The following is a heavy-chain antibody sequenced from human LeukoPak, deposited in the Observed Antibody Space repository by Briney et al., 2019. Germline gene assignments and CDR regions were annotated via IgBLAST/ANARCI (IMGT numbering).Heavy chain of an antibody. J-gene: IGHJ4*02. CDR2: IKQDGSEK. Sequence: GGSLRLSCAASGFTFSSYWMSWVRQAPGKGLEWVANIKQDGSEKYHVDSVRGRFTISRDNAKNTLYLQVNSLRANDTAIYYCANHRTPDRYHWNYFDYWGQGTLVTVSS. V-gene: IGHV3-7*05. CDR1: GFTFSSYW. D-gene: IGHD1-20*01. CDR3: ANHRTPDRYHWNYFDY.